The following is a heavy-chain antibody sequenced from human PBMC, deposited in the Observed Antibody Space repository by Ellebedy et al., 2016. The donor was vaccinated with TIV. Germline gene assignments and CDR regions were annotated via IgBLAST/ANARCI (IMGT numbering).Heavy chain of an antibody. J-gene: IGHJ5*02. CDR1: RVSITDPTYY. V-gene: IGHV4-39*01. Sequence: MPSETLSLTCTVSRVSITDPTYYWAWLRQPPGKGLDWLGTIFHRGTTYKSPALRSRGSMSVDTSRNQFSLDLKSVTAADTAVYYCARHLRYSDWRILDLWGPGILVAVSS. CDR3: ARHLRYSDWRILDL. D-gene: IGHD3-9*01. CDR2: IFHRGTT.